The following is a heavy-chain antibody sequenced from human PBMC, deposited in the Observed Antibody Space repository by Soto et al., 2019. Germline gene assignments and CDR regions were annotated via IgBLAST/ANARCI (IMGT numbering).Heavy chain of an antibody. CDR1: GFTFNSYV. J-gene: IGHJ4*02. Sequence: GSLRLSCAASGFTFNSYVMTWVRQAPGEGLEWVSSISRSGRGSAYYADSVKGRFTISRDNSENTLFLQMNNLRDEDTALYYCARGRYLDSSDYWVANLPFDHWGLGTLVTVSS. D-gene: IGHD3-22*01. CDR2: ISRSGRGSA. V-gene: IGHV3-23*01. CDR3: ARGRYLDSSDYWVANLPFDH.